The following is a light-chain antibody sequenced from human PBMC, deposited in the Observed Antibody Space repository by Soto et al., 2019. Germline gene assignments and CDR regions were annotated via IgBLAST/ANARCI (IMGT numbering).Light chain of an antibody. CDR3: QQANSFPWT. CDR2: AAS. V-gene: IGKV1-12*01. Sequence: DIQMTQSPSTLSVSVGDRVTITCRASQTISSWLAWYQQKPGKAPKLLIYAASSLQSGVPSRFSGSGSGTDFSLTISSLQPEDFATYYCQQANSFPWTFGQGTKVDIK. J-gene: IGKJ1*01. CDR1: QTISSW.